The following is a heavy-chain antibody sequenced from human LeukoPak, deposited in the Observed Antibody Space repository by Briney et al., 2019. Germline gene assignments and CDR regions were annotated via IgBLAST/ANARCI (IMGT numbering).Heavy chain of an antibody. V-gene: IGHV4-38-2*01. Sequence: PSETLSLTCAVSGNSIGSRYYWGWIRQPPGKGLEWIASIYHSGSTYYNPSLKSRVTISMDTSKNEFSLRLSSVTAADTAVYYCARHEQWLVPVDYWGQGTLVTVSS. CDR2: IYHSGST. CDR1: GNSIGSRYY. D-gene: IGHD6-19*01. CDR3: ARHEQWLVPVDY. J-gene: IGHJ4*02.